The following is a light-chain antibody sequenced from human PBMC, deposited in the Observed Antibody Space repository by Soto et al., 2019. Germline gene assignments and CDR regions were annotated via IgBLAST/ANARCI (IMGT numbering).Light chain of an antibody. J-gene: IGKJ1*01. CDR3: QQYGSSPRT. CDR1: QSVSSSY. V-gene: IGKV3-20*01. CDR2: GAS. Sequence: LSLSPGDRATLSCRASQSVSSSYLAWYQQKPGQAPRLLIYGASSRATGIPDRFSGSGSGTDFTLTISRLEPEDFAVYYCQQYGSSPRTFGQGTKVDIK.